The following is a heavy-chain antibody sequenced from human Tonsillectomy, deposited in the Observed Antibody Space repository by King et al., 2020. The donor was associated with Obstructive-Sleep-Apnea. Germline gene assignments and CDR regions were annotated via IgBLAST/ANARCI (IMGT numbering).Heavy chain of an antibody. D-gene: IGHD4-17*01. J-gene: IGHJ4*02. CDR3: AREGGYGDYRD. Sequence: QLVQSGGGLVQPGGSLRLSCAASVFTFSSYDMHCVPQATGKGLVWVSSIGTAGDTYYPGSVKGRFTISRENAKNSLYLQMNSLRAGDTAVYYCAREGGYGDYRDWGQGTLVTVSS. CDR1: VFTFSSYD. V-gene: IGHV3-13*04. CDR2: IGTAGDT.